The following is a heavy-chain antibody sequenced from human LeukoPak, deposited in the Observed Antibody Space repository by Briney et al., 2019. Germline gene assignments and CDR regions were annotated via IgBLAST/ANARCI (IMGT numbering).Heavy chain of an antibody. CDR1: GGSISSDNW. V-gene: IGHV4-4*02. CDR3: ARGWGYFDY. Sequence: SGTLSLTCAVSGGSISSDNWWSWVRQSPGKGLEWIGYIYYSGSTDYNPSLKSRVTISVDTSKNQFSLKLSSVTAADTAVYYCARGWGYFDYWGQGTLVTVSS. J-gene: IGHJ4*02. D-gene: IGHD3-16*01. CDR2: IYYSGST.